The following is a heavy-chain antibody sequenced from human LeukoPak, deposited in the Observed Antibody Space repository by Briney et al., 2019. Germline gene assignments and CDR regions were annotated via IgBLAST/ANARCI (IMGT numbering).Heavy chain of an antibody. V-gene: IGHV3-23*01. CDR2: ISGYDGRT. CDR1: GFTFSTYA. D-gene: IGHD6-19*01. J-gene: IGHJ4*02. CDR3: AKYRYSSGWYMDS. Sequence: GGSLRLSCAASGFTFSTYAMTWVRQAPGKGLEWVSGISGYDGRTYYADSVKGRFTISRDKSKNTLYLQMNSLRAENTAVYYCAKYRYSSGWYMDSWGQGTLVTVSS.